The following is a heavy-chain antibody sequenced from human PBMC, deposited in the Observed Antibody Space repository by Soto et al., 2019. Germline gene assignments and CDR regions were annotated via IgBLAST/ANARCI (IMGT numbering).Heavy chain of an antibody. CDR1: YG. CDR3: ARSPYSVSYLAYFDY. V-gene: IGHV3-30*03. CDR2: ISYDGSNK. D-gene: IGHD1-26*01. J-gene: IGHJ4*02. Sequence: YGGHCVIKKTGKGLEWVAVISYDGSNKYYADSVKGRFTISRDNSKNTLYLQMNSLRAEDTAVYYCARSPYSVSYLAYFDYWGQGTLVTVSS.